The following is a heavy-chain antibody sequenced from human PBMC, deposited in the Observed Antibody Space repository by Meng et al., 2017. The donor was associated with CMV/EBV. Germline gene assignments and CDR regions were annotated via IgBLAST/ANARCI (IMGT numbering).Heavy chain of an antibody. CDR1: GFTFGTYS. J-gene: IGHJ4*02. V-gene: IGHV3-48*04. CDR3: ARGYSSGWYGGRANDY. Sequence: GGSLRLSCVASGFTFGTYSMNWVRQAPGKGLEWLSYITSSSSTIYYADSVKGRFTISRDSAKNSLYLQMNSLRAEDTAVYYCARGYSSGWYGGRANDYWGQGTLVTVSS. CDR2: ITSSSSTI. D-gene: IGHD6-19*01.